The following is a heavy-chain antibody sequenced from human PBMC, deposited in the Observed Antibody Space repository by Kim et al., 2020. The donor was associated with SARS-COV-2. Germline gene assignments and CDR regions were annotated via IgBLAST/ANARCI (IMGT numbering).Heavy chain of an antibody. CDR2: T. CDR3: ARKGPGGAFDI. J-gene: IGHJ3*02. V-gene: IGHV1-2*02. Sequence: TDYAQKFQGRVTMTGGTSISTAYMELSSLRSDETAMYYCARKGPGGAFDIWGQGTMVTVSS.